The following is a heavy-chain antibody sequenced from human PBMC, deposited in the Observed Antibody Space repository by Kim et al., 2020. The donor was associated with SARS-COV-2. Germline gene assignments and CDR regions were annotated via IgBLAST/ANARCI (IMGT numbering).Heavy chain of an antibody. D-gene: IGHD6-13*01. J-gene: IGHJ4*02. Sequence: SGPTLVKPTQTLTLTCTFSGFSLSTSGVGVGWIRQPPGKALEWLALIYWDDDKRYSPSLKSRLTITKDTSKNQVVLTMTNMDPVDTATYYCAHRPLPLYSSSWYYCDYWGQGTLVTVSS. CDR2: IYWDDDK. V-gene: IGHV2-5*02. CDR3: AHRPLPLYSSSWYYCDY. CDR1: GFSLSTSGVG.